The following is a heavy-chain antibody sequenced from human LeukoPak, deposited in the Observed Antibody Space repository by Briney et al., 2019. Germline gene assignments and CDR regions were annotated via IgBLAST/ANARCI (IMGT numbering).Heavy chain of an antibody. Sequence: GGSLRLSCAASGVTVCHNYMNWVRQAPGKGLEWVSVIYSGGSTYYADSVTGRFTISRDNSKNTLYLQMYDLRAEDTAVYYCATHYYDSSGYYYDHAFDIWGQGTMVTVSS. CDR2: IYSGGST. J-gene: IGHJ3*02. CDR1: GVTVCHNY. CDR3: ATHYYDSSGYYYDHAFDI. D-gene: IGHD3-22*01. V-gene: IGHV3-53*01.